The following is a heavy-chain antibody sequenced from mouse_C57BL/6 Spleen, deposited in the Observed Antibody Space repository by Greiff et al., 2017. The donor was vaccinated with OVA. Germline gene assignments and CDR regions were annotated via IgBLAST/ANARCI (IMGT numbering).Heavy chain of an antibody. CDR2: IDPSDSYT. Sequence: QVQLQQPGAELVRPGTSVKLSCKASGYTFTSYWMHWVKQRPGQGLEWIGVIDPSDSYTNYNQKFKGKATLTVDTSSSTAYMQLSSLTSEDSAVYYCATRDSSGYYFDYWGQGTTRTVSS. D-gene: IGHD3-2*02. J-gene: IGHJ2*01. V-gene: IGHV1-59*01. CDR3: ATRDSSGYYFDY. CDR1: GYTFTSYW.